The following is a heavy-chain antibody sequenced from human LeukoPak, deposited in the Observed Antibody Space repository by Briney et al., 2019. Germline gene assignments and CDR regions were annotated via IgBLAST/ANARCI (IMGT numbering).Heavy chain of an antibody. D-gene: IGHD4-17*01. J-gene: IGHJ1*01. CDR3: AKDQDYGDYAEYFQH. CDR2: IRYDGSNK. CDR1: GFTFSSYG. Sequence: GGSLRLSCAASGFTFSSYGMHWVRQAPGKGLEWVAFIRYDGSNKYYADSVKGRFTISRDNSKNTLYPQMNSLRAEDTAVYYCAKDQDYGDYAEYFQHWGQGTLVTVSS. V-gene: IGHV3-30*02.